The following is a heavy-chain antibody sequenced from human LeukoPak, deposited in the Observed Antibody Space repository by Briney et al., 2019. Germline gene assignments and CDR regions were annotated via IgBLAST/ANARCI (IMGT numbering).Heavy chain of an antibody. CDR2: ISHDGTNK. CDR3: ARSTPGDYTLHLIDS. V-gene: IGHV3-30-3*01. Sequence: GGSLRLSCAASGFTFSDYAMHWVRQAPGKGLEWVAVISHDGTNKYYADSVKGRFTISRDNSKSTLYLQMNSLRAEDTAVYYCARSTPGDYTLHLIDSWGQGTLVTVSS. D-gene: IGHD3-3*01. J-gene: IGHJ4*02. CDR1: GFTFSDYA.